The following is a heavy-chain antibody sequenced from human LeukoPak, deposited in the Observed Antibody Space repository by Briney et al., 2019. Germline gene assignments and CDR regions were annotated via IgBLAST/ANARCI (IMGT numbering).Heavy chain of an antibody. CDR3: AKDRSIGTYYTFDH. Sequence: GGSLRLSCVASGFTFSNYAMHWVRQAPGKGLEWVSSTSASAAMTYYADSVRGRFTVSRDNSNNTLYLQMSSLTAADTAVYYCAKDRSIGTYYTFDHWGQGTLVTVSS. D-gene: IGHD1-26*01. V-gene: IGHV3-23*01. CDR1: GFTFSNYA. J-gene: IGHJ4*02. CDR2: TSASAAMT.